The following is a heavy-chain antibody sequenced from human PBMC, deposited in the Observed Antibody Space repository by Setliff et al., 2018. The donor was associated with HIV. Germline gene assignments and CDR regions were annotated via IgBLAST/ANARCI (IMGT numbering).Heavy chain of an antibody. J-gene: IGHJ4*02. Sequence: GGSLRLSCAASGFTFSTYAMTWVRQAPGKGLEWVSGISETGGSYIHYADSLKGRFTISRDNAKNSQYLLMSDLRAEDTAVYYCAAVFTGEPGRSLDYWGQGTPVTVSS. CDR1: GFTFSTYA. D-gene: IGHD1-26*01. CDR3: AAVFTGEPGRSLDY. V-gene: IGHV3-21*01. CDR2: ISETGGSYI.